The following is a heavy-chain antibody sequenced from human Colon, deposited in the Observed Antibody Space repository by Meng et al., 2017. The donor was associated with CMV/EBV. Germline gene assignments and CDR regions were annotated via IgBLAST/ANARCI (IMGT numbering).Heavy chain of an antibody. CDR1: GFTFNDYF. J-gene: IGHJ4*02. CDR3: ARGIGDFFDSSYYPDS. Sequence: GESLKISCAASGFTFNDYFMAWIRQAPGRGLEWISYISDTGSFIYYADSVRGRFTISRDNAKSSVFLQMNNLRVDDTAVYFCARGIGDFFDSSYYPDSWGPGTLVTVSS. CDR2: ISDTGSFI. D-gene: IGHD3-22*01. V-gene: IGHV3-11*01.